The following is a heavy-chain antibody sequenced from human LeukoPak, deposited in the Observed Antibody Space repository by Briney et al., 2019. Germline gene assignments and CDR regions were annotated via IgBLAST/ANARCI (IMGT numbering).Heavy chain of an antibody. CDR3: ASRRYCSSTSCYPFDY. J-gene: IGHJ4*02. CDR1: GGSFSGYY. V-gene: IGHV4-34*01. CDR2: INHSGST. D-gene: IGHD2-2*01. Sequence: SETLSLTCAVYGGSFSGYYWSWIRQPPGKGLEWIGEINHSGSTNYNPSLKSRVTISVDTSKNQFSLKLSSVTAADTAVYYCASRRYCSSTSCYPFDYWGQGTLVTVSS.